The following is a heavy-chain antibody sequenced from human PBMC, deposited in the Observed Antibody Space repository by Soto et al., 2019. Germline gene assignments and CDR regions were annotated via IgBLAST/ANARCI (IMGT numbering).Heavy chain of an antibody. D-gene: IGHD3-22*01. J-gene: IGHJ3*02. V-gene: IGHV1-24*01. CDR1: GYTLTELS. CDR2: FDPEDGET. CDR3: ASAHRITMIVVVIDAFDI. Sequence: GASVKVSCKVSGYTLTELSMHWLRQSPGKGLEWMGGFDPEDGETIYAQKFQGRVTMTEDISTDTAYMELSSLRSEDTAVYYCASAHRITMIVVVIDAFDIWGQGTMVTVSS.